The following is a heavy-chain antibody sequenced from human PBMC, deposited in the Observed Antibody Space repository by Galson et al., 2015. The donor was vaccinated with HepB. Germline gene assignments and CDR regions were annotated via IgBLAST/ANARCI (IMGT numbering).Heavy chain of an antibody. CDR3: ARNSYGDYDEL. J-gene: IGHJ4*02. D-gene: IGHD4-17*01. CDR2: ISSSSSYI. CDR1: GFTFSSYS. V-gene: IGHV3-21*01. Sequence: SLRLSCAASGFTFSSYSMNWVRQAPGKGLGWASSISSSSSYIYYADSVKGRFTISRDNAKNSLYLQMNSLRAEDTAVYYCARNSYGDYDELWGQGTLVTVSS.